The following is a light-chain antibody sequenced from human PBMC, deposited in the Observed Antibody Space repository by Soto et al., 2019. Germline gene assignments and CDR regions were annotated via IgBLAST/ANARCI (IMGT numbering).Light chain of an antibody. CDR1: AGSVSTANN. Sequence: QAVVTQESSVSVSPVGSVTLTCGLIAGSVSTANNPNWYQQTPGQAPRTLIYSTSTRSSGVPDRFSGSILGNKAALTITGAQADDESDYYCALFMGNGISVFGTGTKLTVL. J-gene: IGLJ1*01. CDR2: STS. CDR3: ALFMGNGISV. V-gene: IGLV8-61*01.